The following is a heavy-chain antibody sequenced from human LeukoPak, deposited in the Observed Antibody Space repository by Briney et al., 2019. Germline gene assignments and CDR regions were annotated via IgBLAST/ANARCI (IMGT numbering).Heavy chain of an antibody. V-gene: IGHV3-74*01. D-gene: IGHD4-17*01. CDR2: INSDGSTT. Sequence: PGGSLRLSCAASGFTSTSYDMSWVPQTPGRGLLWVLRINSDGSTTSYADSVKGRFTISRDNAKNTLYLQMSSLRAEDTAVYYCARAGDYGDYVNWFDPWGQGTLVTVSS. CDR3: ARAGDYGDYVNWFDP. J-gene: IGHJ5*02. CDR1: GFTSTSYD.